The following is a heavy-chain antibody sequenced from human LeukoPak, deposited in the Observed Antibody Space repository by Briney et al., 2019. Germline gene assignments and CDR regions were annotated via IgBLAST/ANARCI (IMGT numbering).Heavy chain of an antibody. V-gene: IGHV3-30*02. D-gene: IGHD6-13*01. Sequence: PGGSLRLSCAASGFTFSSYGMHWVRQAPGKGLEWVAFIRYDGSNKYYADSVKGRFTISRDNSKNTLYLQMNSLRAEDTAVYYCAKGQAADSDFQHWGQGTLVTVSS. CDR3: AKGQAADSDFQH. CDR1: GFTFSSYG. CDR2: IRYDGSNK. J-gene: IGHJ1*01.